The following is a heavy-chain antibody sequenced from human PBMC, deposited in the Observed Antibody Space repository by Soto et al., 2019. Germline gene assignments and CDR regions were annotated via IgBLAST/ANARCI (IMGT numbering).Heavy chain of an antibody. D-gene: IGHD2-2*01. CDR2: IKSKTDGGTT. V-gene: IGHV3-15*01. Sequence: GGSLRLSCAAAGFTFSNAWMSWVRQAPGKGLEWVGRIKSKTDGGTTDYAAPVKGRFTISRDDSKNTLYLQMNSLKTEDTAVYYCTTWLDVVVPAENYYYYYMDVWGKGTTVTVSS. CDR3: TTWLDVVVPAENYYYYYMDV. J-gene: IGHJ6*03. CDR1: GFTFSNAW.